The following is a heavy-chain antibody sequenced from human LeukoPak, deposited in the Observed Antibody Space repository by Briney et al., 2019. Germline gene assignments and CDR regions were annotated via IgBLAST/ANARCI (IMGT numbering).Heavy chain of an antibody. CDR3: ARESIVGHFDWLLAIDY. J-gene: IGHJ4*02. D-gene: IGHD3-9*01. Sequence: PSETLSLTCTVSGGSISSSSYYWGWIRQPPGKGLEWIGSIYYSGSTYYNPSLKSRVTTSVDTSKNQFSLKLSSVTAADTAVYYCARESIVGHFDWLLAIDYWGQGTLVTVSS. CDR2: IYYSGST. CDR1: GGSISSSSYY. V-gene: IGHV4-39*07.